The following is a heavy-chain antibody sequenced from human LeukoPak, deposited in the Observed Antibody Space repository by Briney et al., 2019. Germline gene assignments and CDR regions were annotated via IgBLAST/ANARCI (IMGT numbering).Heavy chain of an antibody. J-gene: IGHJ4*01. CDR1: GFTFSSYW. CDR2: IRQDGGEK. Sequence: GGSLRLSCAVSGFTFSSYWMNWVRQAPGKGLEWVASIRQDGGEKSYVDSVKGRFTISRDNTKNSLYLRINSLRAEDTAMYYCARDGTAPGLYFDLWGQGTLVTVSS. CDR3: ARDGTAPGLYFDL. V-gene: IGHV3-7*01. D-gene: IGHD6-13*01.